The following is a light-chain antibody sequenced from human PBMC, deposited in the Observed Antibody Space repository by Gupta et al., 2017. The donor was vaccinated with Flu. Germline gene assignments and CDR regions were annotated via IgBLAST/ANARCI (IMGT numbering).Light chain of an antibody. J-gene: IGKJ3*01. CDR1: QCVIYSSSNKNY. CDR3: QQVNSTPRT. Sequence: DIVITQSRDPLAVSLGQRATVNCKSSQCVIYSSSNKNYLAWYQQKPGQPPNLPIYWASTRESGVPDRFSGGGSGADFTLTSSSLQAEDVAVYYWQQVNSTPRTFGPGTKVDIK. CDR2: WAS. V-gene: IGKV4-1*01.